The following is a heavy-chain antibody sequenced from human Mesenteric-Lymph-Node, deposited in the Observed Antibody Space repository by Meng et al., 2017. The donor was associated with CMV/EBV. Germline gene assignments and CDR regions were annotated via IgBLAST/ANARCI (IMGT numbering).Heavy chain of an antibody. CDR2: INPSGGST. J-gene: IGHJ6*02. D-gene: IGHD2-2*01. V-gene: IGHV1-46*01. CDR3: ARDRADMAYQLLGRGYYYYYGMDV. CDR1: GYTFTSYY. Sequence: ASVKVSCKASGYTFTSYYMHWVRQAPGQGLEWMGIINPSGGSTSYAQKFQGRVTMTSDTSTSTVYMELSSLRSEDTAVYYCARDRADMAYQLLGRGYYYYYGMDVWGQGTTVTVSS.